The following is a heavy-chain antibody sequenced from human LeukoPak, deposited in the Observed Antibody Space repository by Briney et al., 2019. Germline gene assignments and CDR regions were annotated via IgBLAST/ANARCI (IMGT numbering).Heavy chain of an antibody. CDR3: ARRLTQYDCFDP. D-gene: IGHD2-2*01. V-gene: IGHV6-1*01. Sequence: SQTLSLTCAISGDSVSSNSVTWNWIRQSPSRGLEWLGSTYYRSTWYNDYAVSVRGRITVNPDTSKNQFSLHLNSVTPEDTAVYYCARRLTQYDCFDPWGQGILVTVSS. J-gene: IGHJ5*02. CDR2: TYYRSTWYN. CDR1: GDSVSSNSVT.